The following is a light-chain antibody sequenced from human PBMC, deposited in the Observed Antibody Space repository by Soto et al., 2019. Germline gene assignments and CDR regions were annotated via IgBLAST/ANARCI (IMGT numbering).Light chain of an antibody. Sequence: DIQMTQSPSSLSASVGDRVTITCRASQSISRCLNWYQQKPGKSPKLLIYAASSLQSGVPSRFSGSGSGTDFTLTISSLQPEDFATYFCQHSYSTPLTFGQGTKVDI. V-gene: IGKV1-39*01. CDR3: QHSYSTPLT. J-gene: IGKJ1*01. CDR2: AAS. CDR1: QSISRC.